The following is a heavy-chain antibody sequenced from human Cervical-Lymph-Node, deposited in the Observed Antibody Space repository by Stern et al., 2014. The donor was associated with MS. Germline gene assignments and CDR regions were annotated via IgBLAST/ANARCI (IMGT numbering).Heavy chain of an antibody. D-gene: IGHD3-22*01. Sequence: QVQLQESGPGLVKPSETLSLTCTVSGVSISDYYLSWIRQPPGKGLQWIGYIYNRGGTNNNPSLKSRGTIPIDTSTKEFSLQSRSVTAADTAVYYCARHYESTGYGRENWFDPWGPGTLVTVSP. CDR1: GVSISDYY. CDR3: ARHYESTGYGRENWFDP. CDR2: IYNRGGT. V-gene: IGHV4-59*01. J-gene: IGHJ5*02.